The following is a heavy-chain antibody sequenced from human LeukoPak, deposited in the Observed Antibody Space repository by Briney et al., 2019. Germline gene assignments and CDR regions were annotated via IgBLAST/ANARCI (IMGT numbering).Heavy chain of an antibody. J-gene: IGHJ4*02. CDR2: ISSSSTDI. V-gene: IGHV3-21*04. Sequence: PGGSLRLSCAASGFTFSTYSMNWVRQAPGKGLEWVSSISSSSTDIYYGDSVKGRFTISRDNSKNTLYLQMNSLRAEDTAVYYCARDDNWSGFDYWGQGTLVTVSS. CDR3: ARDDNWSGFDY. CDR1: GFTFSTYS. D-gene: IGHD1-1*01.